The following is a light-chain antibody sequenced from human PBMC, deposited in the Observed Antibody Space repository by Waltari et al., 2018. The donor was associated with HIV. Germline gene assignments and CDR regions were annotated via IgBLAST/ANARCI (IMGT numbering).Light chain of an antibody. CDR3: TSYISSSTPV. CDR2: EVS. V-gene: IGLV2-14*01. CDR1: SSDYNS. Sequence: QSALTQPASVSGSPGQSITISCTGTSSDYNSVSWYQHHPGKAPKVIIYEVSNRPSGVSNRFSGSKSGYPASLTISGLQAEDEADYFCTSYISSSTPVFGGGTKVTVL. J-gene: IGLJ3*02.